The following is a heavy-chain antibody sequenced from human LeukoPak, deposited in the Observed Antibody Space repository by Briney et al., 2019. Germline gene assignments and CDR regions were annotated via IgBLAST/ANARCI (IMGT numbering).Heavy chain of an antibody. J-gene: IGHJ4*02. V-gene: IGHV1-2*02. CDR1: GYIFSGYY. CDR2: INPNSGGT. Sequence: ASVKVSCKASGYIFSGYYMHWLRQAPGQGLEWMGWINPNSGGTNYAQKFQGRVTMTSDTSISTAYVELSRLRSDDTALYYCTRGSYYDSSGYSGVRLFDYWGQGTPVTVPS. D-gene: IGHD3-22*01. CDR3: TRGSYYDSSGYSGVRLFDY.